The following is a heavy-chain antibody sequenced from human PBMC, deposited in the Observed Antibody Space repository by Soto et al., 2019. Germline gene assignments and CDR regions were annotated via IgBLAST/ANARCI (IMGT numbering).Heavy chain of an antibody. CDR3: ARSNDGATAAYYGMDV. D-gene: IGHD5-12*01. CDR2: IYYSGST. Sequence: SETLSLTCPVSGGSISSGDYYWSWIRQPPGKGLEWIGYIYYSGSTYYNPSLKSRVTISVDTSKNQFSLKLSPVTAADTAVYYCARSNDGATAAYYGMDVWGQGTTVTVSS. V-gene: IGHV4-30-4*01. J-gene: IGHJ6*02. CDR1: GGSISSGDYY.